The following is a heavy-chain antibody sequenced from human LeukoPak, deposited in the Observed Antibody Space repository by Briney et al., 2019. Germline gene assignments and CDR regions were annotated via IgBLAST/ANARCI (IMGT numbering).Heavy chain of an antibody. V-gene: IGHV3-23*01. D-gene: IGHD7-27*01. J-gene: IGHJ4*02. CDR3: AKVLTGSQDY. Sequence: GGSLRLSCAASGFTFNSYALSWVRQAPGKGLEWVSTIRGGGENTYYADSVKGRFTISRDNSRNTLYLQMKSLRAEDTAVYFCAKVLTGSQDYWGQGTLVTVSS. CDR2: IRGGGENT. CDR1: GFTFNSYA.